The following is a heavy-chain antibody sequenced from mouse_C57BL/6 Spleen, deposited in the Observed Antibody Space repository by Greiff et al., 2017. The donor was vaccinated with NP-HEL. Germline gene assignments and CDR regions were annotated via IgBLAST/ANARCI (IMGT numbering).Heavy chain of an antibody. CDR3: ARYDYDVGYWYFDV. CDR1: GFNIKNTY. CDR2: IDPANGNT. V-gene: IGHV14-3*01. Sequence: EVKVVESVAELVRPGASVKLSCTASGFNIKNTYMHWVKQRPEQGLEWIGRIDPANGNTKYAPKFQGKATITADTSSNTAYLQLSSLTSEDTAIYYCARYDYDVGYWYFDVWGTGTTVTVSS. J-gene: IGHJ1*03. D-gene: IGHD2-4*01.